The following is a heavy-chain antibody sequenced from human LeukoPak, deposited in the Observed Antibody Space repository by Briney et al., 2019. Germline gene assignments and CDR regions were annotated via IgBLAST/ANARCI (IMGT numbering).Heavy chain of an antibody. J-gene: IGHJ3*02. CDR3: ARQRDGYNSDPFDI. Sequence: HPGGSLRLSCAASGFSVSSNYMSWVRQAPGKGLEWVSVIYTGDRTDYADPVKGRFTVSRDNSKNTMYLQMNCLKTEHTALYYCARQRDGYNSDPFDIWGQGTMVTVFS. CDR1: GFSVSSNY. D-gene: IGHD5-24*01. V-gene: IGHV3-66*02. CDR2: IYTGDRT.